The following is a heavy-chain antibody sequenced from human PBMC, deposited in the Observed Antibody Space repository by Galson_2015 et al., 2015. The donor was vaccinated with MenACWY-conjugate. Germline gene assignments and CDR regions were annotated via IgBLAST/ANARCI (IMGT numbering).Heavy chain of an antibody. CDR2: ISYDGSNK. CDR1: GFSFSSYD. CDR3: ARVYSGSPDYGMDV. V-gene: IGHV3-30*04. J-gene: IGHJ6*02. Sequence: SLRLSCAASGFSFSSYDMHWVRQAPGKGLDWVAVISYDGSNKYYADSVKDRFTISRDKNTLYLEMISLRGEDTAVYYCARVYSGSPDYGMDVWGQGTTVTVSS. D-gene: IGHD1-26*01.